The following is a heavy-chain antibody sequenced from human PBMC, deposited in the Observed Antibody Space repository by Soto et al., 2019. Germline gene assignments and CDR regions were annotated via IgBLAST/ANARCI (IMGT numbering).Heavy chain of an antibody. J-gene: IGHJ4*02. CDR3: ARGVLCALAVAGCPDY. Sequence: SETLSLTCAVYCGSFSGYYWTWIRQSPGKGLEWIGEIDHNGISNSNPSLKSRVMLSVDTPKKQFSLNLTSVTAADTAVYYCARGVLCALAVAGCPDYPGQGTVGTV. V-gene: IGHV4-34*01. CDR2: IDHNGIS. CDR1: CGSFSGYY. D-gene: IGHD6-19*01.